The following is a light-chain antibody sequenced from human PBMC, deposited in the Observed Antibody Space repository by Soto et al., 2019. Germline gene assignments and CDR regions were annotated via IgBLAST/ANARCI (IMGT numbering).Light chain of an antibody. CDR2: DAS. CDR3: LQHNSYPWT. CDR1: QDINKY. V-gene: IGKV1-33*01. Sequence: DIQMTQSPSSLSASVGDRVTITCQASQDINKYLNWYQQKPGKAPKVLIYDASNSETGVPSRFSGSGSGTEFTLTISSLQPEDFATYYCLQHNSYPWTFGQGTKVDIK. J-gene: IGKJ1*01.